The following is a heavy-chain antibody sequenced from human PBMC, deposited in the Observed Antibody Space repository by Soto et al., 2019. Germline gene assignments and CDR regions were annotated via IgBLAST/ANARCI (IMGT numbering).Heavy chain of an antibody. Sequence: QVQLVQSGAEVKKPGSSVKVSCKASGGTFSSYAISWVRQAPGQGLEWMGGIIPIFGTANYAQKFQGRVTITADESTSTAYMELSSLRSEDTAVYYCAYGGNSQSHYYYYYYGMDVWGQGTTVTVSS. CDR3: AYGGNSQSHYYYYYYGMDV. J-gene: IGHJ6*02. CDR1: GGTFSSYA. V-gene: IGHV1-69*12. D-gene: IGHD4-17*01. CDR2: IIPIFGTA.